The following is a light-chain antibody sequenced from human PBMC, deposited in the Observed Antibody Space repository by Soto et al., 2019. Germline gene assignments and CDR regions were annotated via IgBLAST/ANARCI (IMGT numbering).Light chain of an antibody. Sequence: EIVLTQSPGTLSLSPGERATLSCRASQSVSSNYLAWYRQKPGQAPGLLIYAASSRATGIPDRFSGTGSGTDFTLTIIRLEPEDFAVYYCHQYGSSPWTFGQGTKVEIK. V-gene: IGKV3-20*01. CDR1: QSVSSNY. CDR3: HQYGSSPWT. J-gene: IGKJ1*01. CDR2: AAS.